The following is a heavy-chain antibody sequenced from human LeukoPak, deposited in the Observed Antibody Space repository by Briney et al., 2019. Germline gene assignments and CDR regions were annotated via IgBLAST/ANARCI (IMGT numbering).Heavy chain of an antibody. CDR2: IYYSGST. D-gene: IGHD6-13*01. V-gene: IGHV4-39*01. Sequence: SETLSLTCTVSGGSISSSSYYWGWIRQPPGKGLEWIGSIYYSGSTYYNPSLKSRVTISVDTSKNQFSLKLSSVTAADTAVYYCARHGVAADPYYFDYWGQGTLVTVSS. CDR1: GGSISSSSYY. CDR3: ARHGVAADPYYFDY. J-gene: IGHJ4*02.